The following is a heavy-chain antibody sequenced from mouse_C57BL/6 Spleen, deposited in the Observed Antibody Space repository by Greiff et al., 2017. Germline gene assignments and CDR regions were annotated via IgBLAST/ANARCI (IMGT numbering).Heavy chain of an antibody. CDR3: VRLPMDD. CDR2: IRSKSNNYAT. J-gene: IGHJ4*01. CDR1: GFSFNTFA. Sequence: EAGGGLVQPKGSLKLSCAASGFSFNTFAMNWVRQAPGKGLEWVARIRSKSNNYATYYADSVKDRFTISRDDSESMLYLQMNNLKTEDTAMYYCVRLPMDDWGQGTSVTVSS. V-gene: IGHV10-1*01.